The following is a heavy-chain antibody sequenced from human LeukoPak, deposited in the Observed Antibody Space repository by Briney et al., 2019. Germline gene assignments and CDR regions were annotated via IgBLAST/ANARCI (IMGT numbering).Heavy chain of an antibody. Sequence: GGSLRLSCAASGFTFSSYGMHWVRQAPGKGLEWVAFIRYDGSNKYYADSVKGRFTISRDNSNKTVYLQMNSLRAEDTAVYYCAKEGRYGDYFDYWGQGTLVTVSS. CDR2: IRYDGSNK. CDR3: AKEGRYGDYFDY. D-gene: IGHD4/OR15-4a*01. J-gene: IGHJ4*02. CDR1: GFTFSSYG. V-gene: IGHV3-30*02.